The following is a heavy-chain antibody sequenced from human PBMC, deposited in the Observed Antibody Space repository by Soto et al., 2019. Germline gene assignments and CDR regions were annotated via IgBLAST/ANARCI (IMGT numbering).Heavy chain of an antibody. J-gene: IGHJ4*02. CDR2: IWYDGSNK. D-gene: IGHD6-19*01. CDR1: GFTFSIYG. Sequence: LRLSFASSGFTFSIYGMHWFHQAPGKGLDWVAFIWYDGSNKYYAYSVKVRFTISRDNSKNTLYLQMNSLGAEDTAVYYRDRDPVDGMGIRWGQGTMVTVSS. CDR3: DRDPVDGMGIR. V-gene: IGHV3-33*01.